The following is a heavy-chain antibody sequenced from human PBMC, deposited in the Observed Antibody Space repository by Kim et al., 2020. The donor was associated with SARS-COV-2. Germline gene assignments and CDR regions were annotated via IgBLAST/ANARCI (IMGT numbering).Heavy chain of an antibody. J-gene: IGHJ5*02. Sequence: AQKCQGEVTMTEDTSTDTAYMELSSLRSEDTAVYYCATESGGYYDGWFDPWGQGTLVTVSS. CDR3: ATESGGYYDGWFDP. D-gene: IGHD3-3*01. V-gene: IGHV1-24*01.